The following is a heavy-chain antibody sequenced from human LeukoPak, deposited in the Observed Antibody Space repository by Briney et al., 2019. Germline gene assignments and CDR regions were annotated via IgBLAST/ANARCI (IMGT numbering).Heavy chain of an antibody. Sequence: GGSLRLSCAASGFTFSSYEMNWVRQAPGKGLEWVSYISSSGSTIYYADSVKGRFTISRDNAKNSLYLQMNSLRAEDTAVYYCAYGGSSWYPTFDYWGQGTLVTVSS. CDR2: ISSSGSTI. V-gene: IGHV3-48*03. CDR3: AYGGSSWYPTFDY. CDR1: GFTFSSYE. D-gene: IGHD6-13*01. J-gene: IGHJ4*02.